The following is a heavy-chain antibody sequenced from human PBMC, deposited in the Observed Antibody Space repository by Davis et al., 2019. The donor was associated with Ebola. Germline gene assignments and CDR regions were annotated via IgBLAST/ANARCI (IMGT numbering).Heavy chain of an antibody. CDR2: ISGDGGST. CDR1: GFTFDDYA. Sequence: GESLKISCAASGFTFDDYAMHWVRQAPGKGLEWVSLISGDGGSTYYADSVKGRFTISRDNSKNSLYLQMNSLRTEDTALYYCAKDRSQWLVIEGMDVWGQGTTVTVSS. J-gene: IGHJ6*02. V-gene: IGHV3-43*02. CDR3: AKDRSQWLVIEGMDV. D-gene: IGHD6-19*01.